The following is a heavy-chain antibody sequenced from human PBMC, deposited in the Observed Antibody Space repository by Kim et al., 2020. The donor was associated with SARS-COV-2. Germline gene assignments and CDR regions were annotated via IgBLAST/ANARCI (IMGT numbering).Heavy chain of an antibody. CDR2: ST. J-gene: IGHJ3*02. Sequence: STYYADSVKGRFTISRDNAKNTLYREMNSLRAEDTAVYYCAKDTPIVFDIWGQGTMVTVSS. D-gene: IGHD3-16*02. V-gene: IGHV3-23*01. CDR3: AKDTPIVFDI.